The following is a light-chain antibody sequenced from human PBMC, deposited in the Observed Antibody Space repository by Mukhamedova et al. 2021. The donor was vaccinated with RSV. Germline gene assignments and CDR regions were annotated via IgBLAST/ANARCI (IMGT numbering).Light chain of an antibody. CDR2: GES. Sequence: GERATLSCRASQSVRSSYLAWYQQKPGQAPRLLIYGESSRAIGIPDRFSGSGSGTDFTLTISRLEPEDFAVYYCQQYGSSRALTFG. J-gene: IGKJ4*01. CDR1: QSVRSSY. CDR3: QQYGSSRALT. V-gene: IGKV3-20*01.